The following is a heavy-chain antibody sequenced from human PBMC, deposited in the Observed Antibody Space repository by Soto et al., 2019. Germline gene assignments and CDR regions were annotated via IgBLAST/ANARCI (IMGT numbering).Heavy chain of an antibody. CDR1: GFTFSSYA. J-gene: IGHJ3*02. D-gene: IGHD3-22*01. Sequence: QVQLVESGGGVVQPGRSLRLSCAASGFTFSSYAMHWVRQAPGKGLEWVAVISYDGSNKYYADSVKGRFTISRDNSKNPLYVQMNSLRAEDTAVYYCSTMIVVVILDAFDIWGQGTMVTVSS. V-gene: IGHV3-30-3*01. CDR3: STMIVVVILDAFDI. CDR2: ISYDGSNK.